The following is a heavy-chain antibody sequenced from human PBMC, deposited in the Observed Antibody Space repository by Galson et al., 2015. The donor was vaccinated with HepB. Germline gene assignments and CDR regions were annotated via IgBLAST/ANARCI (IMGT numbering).Heavy chain of an antibody. CDR1: GYTLTNYH. CDR3: ARETPDTYYFDS. V-gene: IGHV1-46*01. D-gene: IGHD2-15*01. CDR2: IFAGGGST. Sequence: SVKVPCKASGYTLTNYHFHWVRQAPGQGPEWMGKIFAGGGSTRFAERFQGRVTLTRDSSTSTIYMEVSSLRSDDTAVYYCARETPDTYYFDSWGQGTLVTVSS. J-gene: IGHJ4*02.